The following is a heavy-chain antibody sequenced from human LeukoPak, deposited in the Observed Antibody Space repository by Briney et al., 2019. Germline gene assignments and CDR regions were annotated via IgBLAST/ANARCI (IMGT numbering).Heavy chain of an antibody. V-gene: IGHV1-69*05. CDR3: ARSAYCSSTSCPIRGWFDP. CDR1: GGTFSSYA. CDR2: IIPIFGTA. D-gene: IGHD2-2*01. J-gene: IGHJ5*02. Sequence: SVKVSCKASGGTFSSYAISWVRQAPGQGLEWMGRIIPIFGTANYAQKFQGRVTITTDESTSTAYMELSSLTSEDTAVYYCARSAYCSSTSCPIRGWFDPWGQGTLVTVSS.